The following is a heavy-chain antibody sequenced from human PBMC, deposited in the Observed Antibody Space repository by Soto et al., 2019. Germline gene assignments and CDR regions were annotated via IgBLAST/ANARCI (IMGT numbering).Heavy chain of an antibody. J-gene: IGHJ4*02. CDR1: GGSITTYY. CDR3: ARDRDFRFDY. CDR2: MYNSGST. Sequence: QVQLQESGPGLVKPSETLSLTCTVSGGSITTYYWAWIRQPPGKGLEWIGHMYNSGSTNYNSSLQSPVTISVDTSKNQFSLKLTSVTAADTAVYYCARDRDFRFDYWGQGALVTVSS. V-gene: IGHV4-59*01.